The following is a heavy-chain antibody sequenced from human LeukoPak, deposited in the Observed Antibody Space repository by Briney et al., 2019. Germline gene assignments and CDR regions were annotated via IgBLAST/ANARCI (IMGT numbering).Heavy chain of an antibody. CDR3: XXXXXYGXNMRLPKFNWFDP. V-gene: IGHV3-30*02. CDR2: IRHDGSLI. Sequence: GGSLRLSCVASGFSFKTDGMHWVRQAPGKGLEWVAHIRHDGSLIYYSESAKGRFTISRDNSKNTLYLQMNSLRSDDTAVYYCXXXXXYGXNMRLPKFNWFDPWGQGSLVTVSS. J-gene: IGHJ5*02. D-gene: IGHD4-17*01. CDR1: GFSFKTDG.